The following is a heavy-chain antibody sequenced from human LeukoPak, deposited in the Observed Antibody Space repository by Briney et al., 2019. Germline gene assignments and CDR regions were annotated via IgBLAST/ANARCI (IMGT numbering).Heavy chain of an antibody. V-gene: IGHV1-69*05. D-gene: IGHD1-26*01. CDR3: ARDRSGSYWRWDFDY. Sequence: SVKVSCKASGGTFSSYAISWVRQAPGQGREWMGGIIPIFGTANYAQKFQGRVTITTDESTSTAYMELSSLRSEDTAVYYCARDRSGSYWRWDFDYWGQGTLVTVSS. J-gene: IGHJ4*02. CDR2: IIPIFGTA. CDR1: GGTFSSYA.